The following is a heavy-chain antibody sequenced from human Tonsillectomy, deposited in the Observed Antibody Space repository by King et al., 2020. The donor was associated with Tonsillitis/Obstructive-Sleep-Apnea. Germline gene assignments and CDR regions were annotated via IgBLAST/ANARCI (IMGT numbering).Heavy chain of an antibody. D-gene: IGHD5-12*01. V-gene: IGHV5-10-1*01. CDR3: ARGGVGYDFAFDI. CDR1: GYSFASYW. CDR2: IDPSDSYT. Sequence: VQLVESGAEVKKPGESLRISCKGSGYSFASYWINWVRQMPGKGLEWMGRIDPSDSYTNYRPSFQGHVTFSVDKSISTAYLQWSSLRASDTAMYYCARGGVGYDFAFDIWSQGTMVTVSS. J-gene: IGHJ3*02.